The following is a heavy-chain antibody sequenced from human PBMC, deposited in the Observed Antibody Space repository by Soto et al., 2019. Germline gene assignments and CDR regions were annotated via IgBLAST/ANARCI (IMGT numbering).Heavy chain of an antibody. CDR3: ARLVSLLQPFDA. D-gene: IGHD4-4*01. V-gene: IGHV5-51*01. CDR2: IFPRDFDV. J-gene: IGHJ5*02. CDR1: GYTFTNYW. Sequence: LKISCQTSGYTFTNYWIGWVRQMPGGGLEWLGLIFPRDFDVRYSPSFEGQVTISADRSTATALLQWRSLEASDGALYFCARLVSLLQPFDACGQGTPVTVSS.